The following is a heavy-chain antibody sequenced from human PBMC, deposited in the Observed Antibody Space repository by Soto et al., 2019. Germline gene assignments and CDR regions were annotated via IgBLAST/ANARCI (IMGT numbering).Heavy chain of an antibody. J-gene: IGHJ4*02. D-gene: IGHD3-22*01. CDR1: GGSISSGDYY. V-gene: IGHV4-30-4*01. Sequence: SETLSLTCTVSGGSISSGDYYWSWIRQPPGKGLEWIGYIYYSGSTYYNPSLKSRVTISVDTSKNQFSLKLSSVTAADTAVYCCARGDYYDSSPMYYFDYWGQGTLVTVSS. CDR2: IYYSGST. CDR3: ARGDYYDSSPMYYFDY.